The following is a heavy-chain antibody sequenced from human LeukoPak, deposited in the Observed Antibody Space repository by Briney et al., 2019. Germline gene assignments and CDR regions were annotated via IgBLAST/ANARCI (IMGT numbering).Heavy chain of an antibody. CDR2: INHSGST. CDR1: GGSFSGYY. D-gene: IGHD5-18*01. J-gene: IGHJ4*02. V-gene: IGHV4-34*01. CDR3: ARVDSDYGYAGGNYFAH. Sequence: SETLSLTCAVYGGSFSGYYWSWIRQPPGKGLEWIGEINHSGSTNYNPSLKSRVTISVDTSKNQFSLKLSSVTAADTAVYCARVDSDYGYAGGNYFAHWGQGTLVTVSS.